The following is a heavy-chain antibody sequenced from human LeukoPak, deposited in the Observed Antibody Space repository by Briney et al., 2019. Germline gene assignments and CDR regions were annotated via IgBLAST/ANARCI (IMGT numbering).Heavy chain of an antibody. CDR1: GGSISSYF. J-gene: IGHJ1*01. CDR2: IYYTGTT. D-gene: IGHD2-21*01. Sequence: SETLSLTCAVSGGSISSYFWSWIRQPPGKGLEWIGYIYYTGTTSYNPSFKSRATTSVDTSKNQFSLQLTSVTAADTAVYFCARLLSCGSDCYYFRHWGQGTLVSVSP. V-gene: IGHV4-59*08. CDR3: ARLLSCGSDCYYFRH.